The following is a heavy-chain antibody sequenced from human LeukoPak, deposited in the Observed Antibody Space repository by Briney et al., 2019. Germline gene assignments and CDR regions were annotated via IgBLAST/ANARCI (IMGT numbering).Heavy chain of an antibody. V-gene: IGHV4-30-2*01. CDR1: SGSISSGGYS. CDR2: IYHSGSN. CDR3: ARVPIAIGAFDI. Sequence: PSETLSLTCAVSSGSISSGGYSWSWIRQPPGKGLEWIGYIYHSGSNYYNPSLKSRVTMSVDRSKNQFSLSLSSVTAADTAMYYCARVPIAIGAFDIWGQGTMVTVSS. D-gene: IGHD2-21*01. J-gene: IGHJ3*02.